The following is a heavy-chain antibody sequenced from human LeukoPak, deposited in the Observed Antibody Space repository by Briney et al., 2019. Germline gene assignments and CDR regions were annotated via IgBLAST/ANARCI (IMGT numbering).Heavy chain of an antibody. CDR1: GGSFSGHY. J-gene: IGHJ4*02. D-gene: IGHD5-24*01. CDR2: IHPSGST. CDR3: ARGRDEYKGGNY. V-gene: IGHV4-34*01. Sequence: SETLSLTCVVYGGSFSGHYLTWIRQPPGKGLEWIGEIHPSGSTNYNPSLRSRLTISVDTSKNQFSLRLSSVTAADTAVYYCARGRDEYKGGNYWGQGTLVTVSS.